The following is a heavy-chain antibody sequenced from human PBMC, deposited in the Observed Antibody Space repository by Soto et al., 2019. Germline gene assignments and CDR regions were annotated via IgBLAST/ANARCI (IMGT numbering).Heavy chain of an antibody. V-gene: IGHV3-23*01. CDR2: ISGSGGST. Sequence: EVQLLESGGGLVQPGGSLRLSCAASGFTFSSYAMSWVRQAPGKGLEWFSAISGSGGSTYYADSVKGRFTISRDNSKNTLSLQMNSLIAEDTAVYYGAKASSSGWYIADYYDDYMDVWGKGTTVTVSS. CDR3: AKASSSGWYIADYYDDYMDV. D-gene: IGHD6-19*01. CDR1: GFTFSSYA. J-gene: IGHJ6*03.